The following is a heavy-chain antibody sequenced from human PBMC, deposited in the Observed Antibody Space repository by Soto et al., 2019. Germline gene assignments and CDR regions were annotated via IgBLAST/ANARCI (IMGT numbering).Heavy chain of an antibody. Sequence: QVQLVQSGTEVKKPGSSVTVSCKASGGPYNKYTISWVRQAPGQGLEWMGRTIPIFDITNYAQKFQGRVTITADKSTSTVYMDLSSLRSEDTGVYYCSRSLLGDNYESDGLDNWGQGTLVTVSA. CDR3: SRSLLGDNYESDGLDN. CDR2: TIPIFDIT. CDR1: GGPYNKYT. D-gene: IGHD3-22*01. V-gene: IGHV1-69*02. J-gene: IGHJ4*02.